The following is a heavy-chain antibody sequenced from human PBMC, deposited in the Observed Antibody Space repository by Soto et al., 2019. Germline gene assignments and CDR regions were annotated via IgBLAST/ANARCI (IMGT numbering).Heavy chain of an antibody. CDR2: IWYDGSNK. V-gene: IGHV3-33*01. D-gene: IGHD2-15*01. J-gene: IGHJ3*02. CDR1: GFTFSSYG. Sequence: GGSLRLSCAASGFTFSSYGMHWVRQAPGKGLEWVAVIWYDGSNKYYADSVKGRFTISRDNSKNTLYLQMNSLRAEDTAVYYCASIPQVVVAATKSSDAFDIWGQGTMVTVSS. CDR3: ASIPQVVVAATKSSDAFDI.